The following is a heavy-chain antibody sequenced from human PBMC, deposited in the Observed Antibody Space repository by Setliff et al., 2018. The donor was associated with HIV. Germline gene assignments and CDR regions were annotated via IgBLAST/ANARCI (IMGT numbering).Heavy chain of an antibody. J-gene: IGHJ4*02. CDR2: IYYSGRT. CDR1: AGSLSSYY. D-gene: IGHD6-19*01. V-gene: IGHV4-59*12. Sequence: PSETLSLPCTVSAGSLSSYYWSWIRQPPGKGLEWLGYIYYSGRTNYNTSLKSRITISVDTSNNQFSPKLSSVTAADRGVYYCARGRKKTIAVSGTRYFDFWGQGTLVTVSS. CDR3: ARGRKKTIAVSGTRYFDF.